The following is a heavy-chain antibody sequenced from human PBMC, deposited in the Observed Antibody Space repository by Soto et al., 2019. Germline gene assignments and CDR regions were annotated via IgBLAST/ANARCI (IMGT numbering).Heavy chain of an antibody. V-gene: IGHV3-7*01. D-gene: IGHD3-10*01. CDR2: IKQDGSEK. CDR3: ARVEGGYYGSGSYGFDY. J-gene: IGHJ4*02. CDR1: GFTFSNYW. Sequence: EVQLVESGGGLVQPGGSLSLSCAASGFTFSNYWMTWVRQAPGKGLEWVANIKQDGSEKYYVDSVKGRSTISRDNAKNSVYLHMDSLRVEDTAVYYCARVEGGYYGSGSYGFDYWGQGSLVPVSS.